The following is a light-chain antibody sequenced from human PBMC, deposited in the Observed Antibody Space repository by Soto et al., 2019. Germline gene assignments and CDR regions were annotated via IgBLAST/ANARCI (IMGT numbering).Light chain of an antibody. CDR1: SSNIGNNY. J-gene: IGLJ1*01. CDR3: GTWDSSLSAYV. V-gene: IGLV1-51*02. CDR2: ENN. Sequence: HSALTQPRLGTAATGQKVPISYTESSSNIGNNYVSWYQQLPGTAPKLLIYENNKRPSGIPDRFSGSKSGTSATLGITGLQTGDEADYYCGTWDSSLSAYVFGTGTKVTVL.